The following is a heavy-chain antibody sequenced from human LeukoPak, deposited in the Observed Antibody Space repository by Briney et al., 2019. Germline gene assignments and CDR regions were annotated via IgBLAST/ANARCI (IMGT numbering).Heavy chain of an antibody. CDR1: GYTFTSYG. D-gene: IGHD1-26*01. V-gene: IGHV1-18*01. CDR3: ARDLEIVGATRAPSYYYYGMDV. Sequence: ASVRVSCKASGYTFTSYGISWVRQAPGQGREWMGWISAYNGNTNYAQKLQGRVTMTTDTSPSTAYMELRSLRSDDTAVYYCARDLEIVGATRAPSYYYYGMDVWGQGTTVTVSS. CDR2: ISAYNGNT. J-gene: IGHJ6*02.